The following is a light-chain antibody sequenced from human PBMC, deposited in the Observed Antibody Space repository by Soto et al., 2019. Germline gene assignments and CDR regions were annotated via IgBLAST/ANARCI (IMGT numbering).Light chain of an antibody. J-gene: IGLJ3*02. V-gene: IGLV2-14*01. CDR3: SSYTTRSTHWV. CDR2: EVS. Sequence: QSVLTQPASVSGSPGQSITISCTGTSSDVGGYNYVSWYQQHPGKAPKFMIYEVSNRPSGVSNRFSGSKSGNTASLTISGLQAEDEADYYCSSYTTRSTHWVFGGGTKVTVL. CDR1: SSDVGGYNY.